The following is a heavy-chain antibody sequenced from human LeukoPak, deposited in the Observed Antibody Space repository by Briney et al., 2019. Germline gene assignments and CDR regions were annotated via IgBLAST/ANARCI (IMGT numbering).Heavy chain of an antibody. CDR2: INSDGSSS. D-gene: IGHD1-26*01. V-gene: IGHV3-74*03. Sequence: GGSLRLSCAASGFAFSRYWMHWVRQTPGKGLVWVSRINSDGSSSTHADSVKGRFTISRDNAKNMLYLQLNSLRAEDTAVYYCARESAIVSVPFDNWGQGTLVTVSS. CDR1: GFAFSRYW. J-gene: IGHJ4*02. CDR3: ARESAIVSVPFDN.